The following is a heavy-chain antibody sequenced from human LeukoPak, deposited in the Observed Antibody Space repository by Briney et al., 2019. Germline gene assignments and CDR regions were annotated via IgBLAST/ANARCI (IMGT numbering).Heavy chain of an antibody. CDR1: GGSFSGYY. CDR3: ARHAGCSSTSCYATFDY. V-gene: IGHV4-34*01. J-gene: IGHJ4*02. CDR2: INHSGST. D-gene: IGHD2-2*01. Sequence: SETLSLTCAVYGGSFSGYYWSWIRQPPGKGLEWIGEINHSGSTNYNPSLKSRVTISVDTSKNQFSLKLSSVTAADTAVYYCARHAGCSSTSCYATFDYWGQGTLVTVSS.